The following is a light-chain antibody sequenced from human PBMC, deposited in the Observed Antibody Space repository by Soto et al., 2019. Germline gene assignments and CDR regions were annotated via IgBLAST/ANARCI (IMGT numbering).Light chain of an antibody. CDR3: QQSYTSPVT. Sequence: QMTRSRSSLSASVGDRATITCRTSQSIDNYLHWYQQKPGKAPKLLMFAASTLQSGVPSRFSGGGSGTDFTLTISSLQPEDFGTYYCQQSYTSPVTFGGGTKVDIK. J-gene: IGKJ4*01. CDR2: AAS. CDR1: QSIDNY. V-gene: IGKV1-39*01.